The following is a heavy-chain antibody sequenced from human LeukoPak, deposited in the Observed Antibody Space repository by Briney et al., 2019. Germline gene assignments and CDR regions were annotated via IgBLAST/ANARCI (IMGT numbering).Heavy chain of an antibody. Sequence: ASVKVSCKASGFTFTDYYMHWVRQAPGQGLEWMGWINPNTGGTDYAQNFQGRVTLTRDTSMTTAYMDLSRLTSDDTAVYYCAPGGTGTTTTFFDYWGQGTLVPVSS. CDR2: INPNTGGT. V-gene: IGHV1-2*02. CDR1: GFTFTDYY. D-gene: IGHD1-1*01. CDR3: APGGTGTTTTFFDY. J-gene: IGHJ4*02.